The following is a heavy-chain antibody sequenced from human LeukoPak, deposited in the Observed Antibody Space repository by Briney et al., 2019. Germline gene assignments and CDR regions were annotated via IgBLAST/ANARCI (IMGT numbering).Heavy chain of an antibody. Sequence: SETLSLTCTVSGVSISSYYWGWIRQPPGKGPEWIGSIYYSGSTYYNPSLKSRVAISVDTSKTQFSLKRSSVTAADTAVFYCARAYESSGYRGLGYFDYWAREPWSPSPQ. D-gene: IGHD3-22*01. J-gene: IGHJ4*02. CDR2: IYYSGST. CDR3: ARAYESSGYRGLGYFDY. CDR1: GVSISSYY. V-gene: IGHV4-39*01.